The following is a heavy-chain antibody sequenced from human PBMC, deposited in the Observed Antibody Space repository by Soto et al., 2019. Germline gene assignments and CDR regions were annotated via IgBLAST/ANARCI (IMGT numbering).Heavy chain of an antibody. V-gene: IGHV3-23*01. CDR2: ISVSDAFI. Sequence: EVQLLESGGDLVQPGGSLRLSCAASGFNVGAFAVNWVRQAPGKGLEWVSGISVSDAFIYYADSVRGRFSISRDASEHSLYLQMNSLRVDDTALYYCTRETVAGITGLDYWGPGTLVHVSS. J-gene: IGHJ4*02. CDR1: GFNVGAFA. CDR3: TRETVAGITGLDY. D-gene: IGHD1-20*01.